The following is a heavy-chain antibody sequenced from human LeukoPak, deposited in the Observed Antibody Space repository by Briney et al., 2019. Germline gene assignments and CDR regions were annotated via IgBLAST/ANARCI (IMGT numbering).Heavy chain of an antibody. CDR3: ARTRGVPGPYGMDV. D-gene: IGHD2-2*01. CDR2: INPSGGST. Sequence: ASVTVSCKASGYTFTSYYIHWVRQAPRQGLEWMGIINPSGGSTSYAQNFQGRVTMTRDTSTSTVYMELSSLRSEDTAVYYCARTRGVPGPYGMDVWGQGTTVTVSS. J-gene: IGHJ6*02. V-gene: IGHV1-46*01. CDR1: GYTFTSYY.